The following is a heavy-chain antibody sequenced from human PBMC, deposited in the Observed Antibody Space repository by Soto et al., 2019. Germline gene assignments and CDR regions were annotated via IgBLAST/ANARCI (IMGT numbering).Heavy chain of an antibody. D-gene: IGHD3-3*01. CDR1: GGTFSSYT. CDR2: IIPILGIA. V-gene: IGHV1-69*02. Sequence: ASVKVSCKASGGTFSSYTISWVRQAPGQGLEWMGRIIPILGIANYAQKFQGRVTITADKSTSTAYMELSSLRSEDTAVYYCASSTYYDFWSGYPSLDYYYYYMDVWGKGTTVTVSS. J-gene: IGHJ6*03. CDR3: ASSTYYDFWSGYPSLDYYYYYMDV.